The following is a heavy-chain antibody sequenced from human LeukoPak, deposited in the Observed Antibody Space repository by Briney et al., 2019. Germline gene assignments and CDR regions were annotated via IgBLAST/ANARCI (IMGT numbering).Heavy chain of an antibody. CDR3: ARQGGGYSSSWPTPFDY. CDR2: IYPGDSDT. D-gene: IGHD6-13*01. V-gene: IGHV5-51*01. J-gene: IGHJ4*02. CDR1: GYSFTSYW. Sequence: GESLKISCKGSGYSFTSYWIGWVRQMPGKGLEWMGIIYPGDSDTRYSPSFQGQVTISADKSISTASLQWSSLKASDTAMYYCARQGGGYSSSWPTPFDYWGQGTLVTVSS.